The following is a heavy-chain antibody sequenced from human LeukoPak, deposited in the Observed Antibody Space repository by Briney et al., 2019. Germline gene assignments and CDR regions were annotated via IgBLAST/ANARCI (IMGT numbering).Heavy chain of an antibody. J-gene: IGHJ4*02. CDR3: AKYADKGFDY. CDR2: ISGSGNRT. Sequence: GGSLRLSCAASGFTFTTSAMSWARRAPGKGLEWVSAISGSGNRTFYPDSVKGRFTISRDNSKSTLYLQMYSLRAEDTAVYYCAKYADKGFDYWGQGTLVTVSS. V-gene: IGHV3-23*01. CDR1: GFTFTTSA.